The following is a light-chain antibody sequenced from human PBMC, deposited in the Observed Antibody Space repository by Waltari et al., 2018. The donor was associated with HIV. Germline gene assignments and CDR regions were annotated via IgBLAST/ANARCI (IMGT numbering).Light chain of an antibody. Sequence: QSVLTQPPSASGTPGQRVTISCSGSRSNIGRNYVPWYQQLPGTTSKLLIYRNNQRPSGVPDRFSGSKSGTSASLAISGLRSEHEADYYCAAWDDSLRGVVFGGGTKLTVL. CDR3: AAWDDSLRGVV. J-gene: IGLJ2*01. V-gene: IGLV1-47*01. CDR1: RSNIGRNY. CDR2: RNN.